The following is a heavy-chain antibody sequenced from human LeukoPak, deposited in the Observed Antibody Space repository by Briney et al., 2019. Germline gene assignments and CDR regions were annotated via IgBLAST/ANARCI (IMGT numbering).Heavy chain of an antibody. Sequence: SETLSLTCTVSGGSISSYYWSWIRQPPGKGLEWIGYIYYSGSTNYNPSLKSRVTISVDTSKNQFSLKLSSVTAADTAVYYCARMDTAMVSGIDYWGQGTLVTVPS. CDR2: IYYSGST. D-gene: IGHD5-18*01. V-gene: IGHV4-59*08. CDR1: GGSISSYY. CDR3: ARMDTAMVSGIDY. J-gene: IGHJ4*02.